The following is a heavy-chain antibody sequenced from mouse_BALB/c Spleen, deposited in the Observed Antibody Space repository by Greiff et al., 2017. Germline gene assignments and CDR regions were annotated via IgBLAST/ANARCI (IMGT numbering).Heavy chain of an antibody. CDR2: IDPANGNT. Sequence: EVQLQQSGAELVKPGASVKLSCTASGFNIKDSYMHWVKQRPEQGLEWIGRIDPANGNTKYDPQFQGKATITADQSSNTAYLQLSSRTSDDTSVYYCARGATDYYAMDYWGQGTSVTVSS. CDR3: ARGATDYYAMDY. D-gene: IGHD3-1*01. V-gene: IGHV14-3*02. CDR1: GFNIKDSY. J-gene: IGHJ4*01.